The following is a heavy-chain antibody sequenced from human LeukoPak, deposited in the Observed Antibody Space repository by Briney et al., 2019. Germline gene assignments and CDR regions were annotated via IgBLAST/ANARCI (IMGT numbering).Heavy chain of an antibody. CDR3: AREGNGLLSKDFDY. D-gene: IGHD2/OR15-2a*01. V-gene: IGHV1-2*02. CDR1: GFTFTDYY. Sequence: ASMKVSCKSSGFTFTDYYIHWVRQAPGQGLGWMGYIGPHSSATSSPQEFQGRVTMTRDTSMSTAYVELTRLTSDDTAVYYCAREGNGLLSKDFDYWGQGTLVTVSS. J-gene: IGHJ4*02. CDR2: IGPHSSAT.